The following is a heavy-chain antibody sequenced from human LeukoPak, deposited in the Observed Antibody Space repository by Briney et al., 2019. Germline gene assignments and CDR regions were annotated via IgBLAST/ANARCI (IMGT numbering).Heavy chain of an antibody. D-gene: IGHD5-18*01. CDR3: ARGDTAMVDYYYYMDV. CDR2: IYPGDSDT. J-gene: IGHJ6*03. V-gene: IGHV5-51*01. Sequence: GESLKISCKGSGYSFTSYWIGWVRQMPGKGLEWMGIIYPGDSDTRYSPSFQGQVTISADKSISTAYLQWSSLKASDTAMYYCARGDTAMVDYYYYMDVWGKGTTVTVSS. CDR1: GYSFTSYW.